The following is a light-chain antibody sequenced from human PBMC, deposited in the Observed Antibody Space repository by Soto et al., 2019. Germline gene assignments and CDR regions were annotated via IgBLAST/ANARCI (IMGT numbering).Light chain of an antibody. J-gene: IGKJ3*01. CDR2: GTS. CDR1: QSVGSTY. Sequence: EIGLTQSPGIMSLSPGERATLFCRASQSVGSTYLAWYQQQPGQAPRLLIYGTSSRATGIPDRFSGSGSGTDLTLTIRRLEPEDLAVYFCNQHGRYPLPFGPGTKVEMK. V-gene: IGKV3-20*01. CDR3: NQHGRYPLP.